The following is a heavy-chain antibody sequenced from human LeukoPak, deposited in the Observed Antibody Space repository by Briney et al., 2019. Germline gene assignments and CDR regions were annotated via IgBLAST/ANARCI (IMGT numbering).Heavy chain of an antibody. CDR1: GFTASSNS. Sequence: GGSRGPSWEASGFTASSNSMSWARQAPGKGLEWVSVIYSGGSTYYADSVRGRFTISRDNSKNTLYLQMNSLRAEDTAAYYCARVGYTYGHDYWGQGTLVTVSS. CDR2: IYSGGST. J-gene: IGHJ4*02. CDR3: ARVGYTYGHDY. D-gene: IGHD5-18*01. V-gene: IGHV3-53*01.